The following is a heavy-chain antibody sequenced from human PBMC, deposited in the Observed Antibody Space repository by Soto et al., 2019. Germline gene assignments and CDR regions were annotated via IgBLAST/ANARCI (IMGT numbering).Heavy chain of an antibody. CDR2: ISAGNGNT. CDR3: ARDTRLEYCSGGSCWSYWYFDL. V-gene: IGHV1-3*01. D-gene: IGHD2-15*01. J-gene: IGHJ2*01. CDR1: GYTFTGYA. Sequence: ASVKVSCKASGYTFTGYAMHWVRQAPGQRLEWMGWISAGNGNTKYSQKFQGRVTITRDTSTSTAYMELRSLRSDDTAVYYCARDTRLEYCSGGSCWSYWYFDLWGHGTLVTVSS.